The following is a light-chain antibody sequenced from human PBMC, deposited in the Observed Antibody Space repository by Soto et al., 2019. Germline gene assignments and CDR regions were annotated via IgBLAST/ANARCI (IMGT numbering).Light chain of an antibody. Sequence: QSVLTQPPSASGSPGQSVTISCTGTSSDVGGYNYVSWYQQHPGKAPKLMIYEVSKRPSGVPDRFSASKSGTSASLAISGLQSEDEADYYCASWDDSLNGHVFGTGTKVTVL. CDR2: EVS. J-gene: IGLJ1*01. CDR1: SSDVGGYNY. CDR3: ASWDDSLNGHV. V-gene: IGLV2-8*01.